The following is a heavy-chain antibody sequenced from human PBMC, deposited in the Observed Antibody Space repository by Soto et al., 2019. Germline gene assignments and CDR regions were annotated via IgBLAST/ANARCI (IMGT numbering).Heavy chain of an antibody. CDR3: ARGGLLWFGDLPDWFDP. Sequence: QVQLQESGPGLVKPSQTLSLTCTVSGGSISSGGYYWSWIHQHPGKGLEWIGYIYYSGSTYYNPSRQSRVTLSADPSTHQFSPKLSSVTAADTAVYYCARGGLLWFGDLPDWFDPWGQGTLVTVSS. V-gene: IGHV4-31*03. CDR2: IYYSGST. J-gene: IGHJ5*02. D-gene: IGHD3-10*01. CDR1: GGSISSGGYY.